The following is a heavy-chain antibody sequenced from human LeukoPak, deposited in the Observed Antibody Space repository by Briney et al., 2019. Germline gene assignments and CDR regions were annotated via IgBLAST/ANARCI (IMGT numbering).Heavy chain of an antibody. CDR1: GGSISSYY. J-gene: IGHJ4*02. CDR2: IYYSGST. V-gene: IGHV4-59*01. CDR3: ARTFGYGSPIDY. D-gene: IGHD3-10*01. Sequence: SETLSLTCTVSGGSISSYYWSWIRQPPGKGLEWIGYIYYSGSTNYNPSLKSRVTISVDTSKNQFSLKLSSVTAADTAVYYCARTFGYGSPIDYWGQGTLVTVSS.